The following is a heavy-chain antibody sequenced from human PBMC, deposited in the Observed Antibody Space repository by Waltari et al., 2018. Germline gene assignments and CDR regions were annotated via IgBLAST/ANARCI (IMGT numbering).Heavy chain of an antibody. J-gene: IGHJ3*01. CDR1: GVSFSSFG. Sequence: QVQLVESGGGVVQPGRSLRLSCAASGVSFSSFGMHWVRQAPGKGLEWVTIISFDGTNKYYADSGKGRFTISRDNSKNMLFLQINSLRPEDTAVYYCAEGERAFDVWGQGTMVTVSS. V-gene: IGHV3-30*18. CDR3: AEGERAFDV. CDR2: ISFDGTNK.